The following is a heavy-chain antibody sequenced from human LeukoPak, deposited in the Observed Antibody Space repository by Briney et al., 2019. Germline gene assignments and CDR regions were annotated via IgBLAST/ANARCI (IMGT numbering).Heavy chain of an antibody. V-gene: IGHV1-8*03. Sequence: ASVKVSCKASGYTFTSYGISWVRQATGQGLEWMGWMNPNSGNTGYAQKFQGRVTITRNTSISTAYMELSSLRSEDTAVYYCARGRSESGSYSGSDYWGQGTLVTVSS. D-gene: IGHD1-26*01. CDR2: MNPNSGNT. J-gene: IGHJ4*02. CDR3: ARGRSESGSYSGSDY. CDR1: GYTFTSYG.